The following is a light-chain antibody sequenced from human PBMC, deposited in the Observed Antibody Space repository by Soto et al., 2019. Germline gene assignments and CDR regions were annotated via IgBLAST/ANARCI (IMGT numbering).Light chain of an antibody. Sequence: DIPMTQSPSFLSASVGDRVTITCRASQSVSSSLNWYQQRPGKAPNLLISAASSLRGGVPSRFRGSGSGTDFTLTINSLQAEDFATYYCQQSYSLPWTFGQGTKVEIE. CDR1: QSVSSS. J-gene: IGKJ1*01. V-gene: IGKV1-39*01. CDR3: QQSYSLPWT. CDR2: AAS.